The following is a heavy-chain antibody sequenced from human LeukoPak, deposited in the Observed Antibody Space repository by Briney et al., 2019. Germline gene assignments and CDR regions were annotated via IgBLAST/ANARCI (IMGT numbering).Heavy chain of an antibody. CDR1: GFTFSSYA. D-gene: IGHD3-16*02. V-gene: IGHV3-23*01. CDR2: ICGSGGST. CDR3: AKGDGYDYVWGSYRPYFDY. Sequence: GGSLRLSCAASGFTFSSYAMSWVRQAPGKGLEWVSAICGSGGSTYYADSVKGRFTISRDNSKNTLYLQMNSLRAEDTAVYYCAKGDGYDYVWGSYRPYFDYWGQGTLVTVSS. J-gene: IGHJ4*02.